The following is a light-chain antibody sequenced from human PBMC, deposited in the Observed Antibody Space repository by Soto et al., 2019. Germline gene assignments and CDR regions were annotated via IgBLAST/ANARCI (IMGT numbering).Light chain of an antibody. J-gene: IGKJ5*01. CDR1: QSVSSN. Sequence: EPVMTQSPATRSVSPWERVNLSGRASQSVSSNLAWYPKKPGQAPRLLMYGASDRATGTPGRFSGSGSGTDFTLTITRLETEDSAVYFCQQYTGPTTTFGQGTRLEIK. CDR3: QQYTGPTTT. CDR2: GAS. V-gene: IGKV3D-15*01.